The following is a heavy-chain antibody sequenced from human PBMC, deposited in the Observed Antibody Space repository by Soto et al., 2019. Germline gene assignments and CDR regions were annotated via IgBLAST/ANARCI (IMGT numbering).Heavy chain of an antibody. Sequence: QVQLQESAPGLVKPSQTLSLTCTVSGGSISSADYYWSWIRQHPGKGLEWIGYIYYSGSTYYKPSLKSRVNIALDTSKNQFSLKLTPVTAADTVVYYCARENGDFWTDAFDIWGQGKMVTVSS. V-gene: IGHV4-31*03. CDR3: ARENGDFWTDAFDI. CDR2: IYYSGST. D-gene: IGHD3-3*01. CDR1: GGSISSADYY. J-gene: IGHJ3*02.